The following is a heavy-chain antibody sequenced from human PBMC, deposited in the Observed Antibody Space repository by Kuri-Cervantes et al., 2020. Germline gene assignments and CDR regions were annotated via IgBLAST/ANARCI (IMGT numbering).Heavy chain of an antibody. J-gene: IGHJ5*02. CDR1: GFTFSSYA. V-gene: IGHV3-30-3*01. CDR2: ISYDGSNK. Sequence: GESLKISCAASGFTFSSYAMHWVRQAPGKGLEWVAVISYDGSNKYYADSVKGRFTISRDNSKNTLYLQMNSLRAEDTAVYYCARDPGIAAAAQYWFDPWGQGTPVTVSS. D-gene: IGHD6-13*01. CDR3: ARDPGIAAAAQYWFDP.